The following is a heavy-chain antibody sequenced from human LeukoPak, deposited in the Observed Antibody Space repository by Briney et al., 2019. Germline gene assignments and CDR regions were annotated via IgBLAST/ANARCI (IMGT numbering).Heavy chain of an antibody. CDR2: ISGSGGST. V-gene: IGHV3-23*01. CDR3: AKDLGGYSYGPDY. D-gene: IGHD5-18*01. Sequence: GGSLRLSCAASGFTFSSYAMGWVRQAPGKGLEWVSAISGSGGSTYYADSVKGRFTISRDNSKNTLYLQMNSLRAEDTAVYYCAKDLGGYSYGPDYWGQGTLVTVSS. J-gene: IGHJ4*02. CDR1: GFTFSSYA.